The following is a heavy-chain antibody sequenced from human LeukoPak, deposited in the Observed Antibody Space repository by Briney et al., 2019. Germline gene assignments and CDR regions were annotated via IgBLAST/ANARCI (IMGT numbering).Heavy chain of an antibody. CDR2: ISGSGGST. D-gene: IGHD6-6*01. CDR1: GFTFSSYA. J-gene: IGHJ3*02. CDR3: AEVGSSFDAFDI. V-gene: IGHV3-23*01. Sequence: GGSLRLSCAASGFTFSSYAMSWVRQAPGKGLEWVSAISGSGGSTYYADSVKGRFTISRDNSKNTLYLQMNSLRAEDTAVYYCAEVGSSFDAFDIWGQGTMVTVSS.